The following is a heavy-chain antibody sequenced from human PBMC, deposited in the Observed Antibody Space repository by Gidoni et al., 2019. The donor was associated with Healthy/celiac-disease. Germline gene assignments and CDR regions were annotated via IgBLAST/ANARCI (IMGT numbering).Heavy chain of an antibody. Sequence: QVQLVESGGGLVKPGGSLSLSCSASGFPFSAYYMSWIRQAPGKGLECVSYISSSGSTIYYADSVKGRFTISRDNAKNSLYLQMNSLRAEDTAVYYCARDPGIVGATHRREPYYFDYWGQGTLVTVSS. D-gene: IGHD1-26*01. CDR1: GFPFSAYY. CDR2: ISSSGSTI. CDR3: ARDPGIVGATHRREPYYFDY. V-gene: IGHV3-11*01. J-gene: IGHJ4*02.